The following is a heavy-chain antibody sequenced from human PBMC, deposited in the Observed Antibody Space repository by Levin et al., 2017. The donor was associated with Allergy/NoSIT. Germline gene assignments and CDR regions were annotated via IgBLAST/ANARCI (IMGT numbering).Heavy chain of an antibody. Sequence: HAGGSLRLSCAASGFTFSDYAMTWVRQAPGKGLEWVSVITGGGFDTYYGDSVKGRFTVPRDNSKNTLYLELNSLRAEDTAVYYCAKKQGGTSGFSFDVWGQGTMVTVSS. D-gene: IGHD1-1*01. CDR2: ITGGGFDT. J-gene: IGHJ3*01. CDR1: GFTFSDYA. CDR3: AKKQGGTSGFSFDV. V-gene: IGHV3-23*02.